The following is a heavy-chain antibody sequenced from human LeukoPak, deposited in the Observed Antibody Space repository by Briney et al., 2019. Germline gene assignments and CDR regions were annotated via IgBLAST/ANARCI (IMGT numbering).Heavy chain of an antibody. V-gene: IGHV3-48*03. CDR3: AKTRGYCSGGTCYCDY. D-gene: IGHD2-15*01. CDR2: ISSSGSTI. J-gene: IGHJ4*02. CDR1: GFTFSSYE. Sequence: PGGSLRLSCAASGFTFSSYEMNWVRQAPGKGLEWVSYISSSGSTIYYADSVKGRFALSRDNSKNTVYLQMNSLRADDTAVYYCAKTRGYCSGGTCYCDYWGQGTLVTVSS.